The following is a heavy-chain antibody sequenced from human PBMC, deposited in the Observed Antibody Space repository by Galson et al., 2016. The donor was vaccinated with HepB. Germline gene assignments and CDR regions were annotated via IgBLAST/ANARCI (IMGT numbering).Heavy chain of an antibody. V-gene: IGHV5-51*01. CDR2: IYVGDSET. CDR3: ARPPYNWNTGYFDP. J-gene: IGHJ2*01. Sequence: QSGAEVKKPGEFLRISCKGSGYIFSAYWIGWVRQVPGKGLDWMGSIYVGDSETRYNPSSQGQVTISADKSISTAYLQWSSLKASDTAMYYCARPPYNWNTGYFDPWGRGTLVTVSS. CDR1: GYIFSAYW. D-gene: IGHD1/OR15-1a*01.